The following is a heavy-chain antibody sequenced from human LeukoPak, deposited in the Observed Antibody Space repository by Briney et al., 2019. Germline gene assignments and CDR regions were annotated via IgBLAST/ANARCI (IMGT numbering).Heavy chain of an antibody. CDR2: VSAYNGNT. D-gene: IGHD3-10*01. CDR1: GYTFTNFG. CDR3: ARVNVLRGQGFDY. Sequence: ASVKVSGKASGYTFTNFGISWVRQAPGQGLEWMGWVSAYNGNTNYAQRLQGRVTMTTDTSTSTAYMELRSLRSDDTAVYYCARVNVLRGQGFDYWGQGTLVTVSS. V-gene: IGHV1-18*01. J-gene: IGHJ4*02.